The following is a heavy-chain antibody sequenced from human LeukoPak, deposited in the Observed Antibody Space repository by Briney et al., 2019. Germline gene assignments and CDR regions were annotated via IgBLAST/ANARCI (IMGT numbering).Heavy chain of an antibody. J-gene: IGHJ3*02. CDR2: IYYSGST. D-gene: IGHD6-19*01. V-gene: IGHV4-59*01. CDR3: ARDIRSSGWYSDDAFDI. Sequence: SETLSLTCTVSGGSISSYYWSWIRQPPGKGLEWIGYIYYSGSTNYNPFLKSRVTISVDTSKNQFSLKLSSVTAADTAVYYCARDIRSSGWYSDDAFDIWGQGTMVTVSS. CDR1: GGSISSYY.